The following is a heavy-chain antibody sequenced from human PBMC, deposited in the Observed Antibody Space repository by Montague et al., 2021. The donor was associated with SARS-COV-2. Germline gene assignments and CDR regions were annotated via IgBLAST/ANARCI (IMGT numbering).Heavy chain of an antibody. CDR1: GGSFSDYF. CDR3: ARGRQHFNMVVVVITGGEYYFDY. J-gene: IGHJ4*02. D-gene: IGHD3-22*01. CDR2: INHRRTS. V-gene: IGHV4-34*10. Sequence: SETQSLTCAVYGGSFSDYFWTWIRQPPGKGLEWIGEINHRRTSGYNPSLNIQISISVDTSKNQFSLYLGSVTAADTAVYYCARGRQHFNMVVVVITGGEYYFDYWGQGTLVTVSS.